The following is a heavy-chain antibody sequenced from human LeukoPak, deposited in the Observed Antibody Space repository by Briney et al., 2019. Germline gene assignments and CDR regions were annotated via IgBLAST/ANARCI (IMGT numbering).Heavy chain of an antibody. CDR2: INPNSGAT. V-gene: IGHV1-2*02. D-gene: IGHD2-8*01. CDR1: GYTFTGSY. CDR3: AIVAYCTKGVCINFDL. J-gene: IGHJ4*02. Sequence: AASLKVACKASGYTFTGSYIHWMRQAPGQGLEWMGWINPNSGATKYAQKFRGRVTVTRDTSTSTAYMELSGLRADDAAVYYCAIVAYCTKGVCINFDLWGQGTMVTVSS.